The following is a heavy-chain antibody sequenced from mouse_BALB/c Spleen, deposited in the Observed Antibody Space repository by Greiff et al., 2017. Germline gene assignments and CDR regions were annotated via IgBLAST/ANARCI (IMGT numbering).Heavy chain of an antibody. J-gene: IGHJ3*01. D-gene: IGHD2-4*01. Sequence: EVKLMESGPSLVKPSQTLSLTCSVTGDSITSGYWNWIRKFPGNKLEYMGYISYSGSTYYNPSLKSRISITRDTSKNQYYLQLNSVTTEDTATYYCARGYYDPFAYWGQGTLVTVSA. CDR3: ARGYYDPFAY. CDR2: ISYSGST. V-gene: IGHV3-8*02. CDR1: GDSITSGY.